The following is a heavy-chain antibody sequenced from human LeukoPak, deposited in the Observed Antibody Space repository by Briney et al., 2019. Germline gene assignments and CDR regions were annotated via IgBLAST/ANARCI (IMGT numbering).Heavy chain of an antibody. CDR3: ARERRLPGRGLWFGDVDYMDV. D-gene: IGHD3-10*01. V-gene: IGHV1-69*13. CDR2: IIPIFGTA. Sequence: SVKVSCKASGGTFSSYAISWVRQAPGQGLEWMGGIIPIFGTANYAQKFQGRVTITADESTSTAYMELSSLRSEDTAVYYCARERRLPGRGLWFGDVDYMDVWGKGTTVTVSS. J-gene: IGHJ6*03. CDR1: GGTFSSYA.